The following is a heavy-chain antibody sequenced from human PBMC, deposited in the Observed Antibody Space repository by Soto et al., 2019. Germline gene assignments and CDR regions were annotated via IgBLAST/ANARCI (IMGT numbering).Heavy chain of an antibody. CDR1: GFTFRTSP. D-gene: IGHD4-17*01. CDR3: AKDRDYAFDS. V-gene: IGHV3-48*02. J-gene: IGHJ5*01. CDR2: FGGNGYPI. Sequence: EVRLVESGGGLVQPGGSLRLSCEASGFTFRTSPMNWVRQAPGHGLERVAHFGGNGYPIYYADSVRGRFTISKDDVRDSLYLQMNSLREEDTAVYYCAKDRDYAFDSWGQGTLVAVSS.